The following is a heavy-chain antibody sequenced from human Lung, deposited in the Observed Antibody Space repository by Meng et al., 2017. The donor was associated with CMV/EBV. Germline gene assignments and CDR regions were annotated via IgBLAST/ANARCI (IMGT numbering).Heavy chain of an antibody. CDR2: IYPGDSDT. Sequence: GEXXRISCQGSGYSFASYWIGWVRQMPGKGLEWMGIIYPGDSDTRYSPSFEGQVTISADKSISTAYLQWSSLKASDTAMYYCARGGYSDYDVRGSDYYYGMDVXGQGXTVTVSS. CDR1: GYSFASYW. V-gene: IGHV5-51*01. CDR3: ARGGYSDYDVRGSDYYYGMDV. J-gene: IGHJ6*02. D-gene: IGHD5-12*01.